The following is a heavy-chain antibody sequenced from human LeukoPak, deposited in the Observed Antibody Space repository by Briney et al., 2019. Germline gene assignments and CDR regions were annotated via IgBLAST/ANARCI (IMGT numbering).Heavy chain of an antibody. V-gene: IGHV4-39*07. J-gene: IGHJ4*02. CDR2: IYYSGST. CDR1: GGSISSSSYY. CDR3: AREGRRPGYFDY. Sequence: SETLSLTCTVSGGSISSSSYYWGWIRQPPGKGLEWIGSIYYSGSTYYNPSLKSRVAISVGTSKNQFSLKLSSVTAADTAVYYCAREGRRPGYFDYWGQGTLVTVSS.